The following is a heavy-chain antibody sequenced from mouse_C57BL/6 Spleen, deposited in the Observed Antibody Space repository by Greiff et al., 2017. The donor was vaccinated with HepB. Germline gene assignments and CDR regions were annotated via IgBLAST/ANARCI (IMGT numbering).Heavy chain of an antibody. Sequence: EVKVVESGGGLVKPGGSLKLSCAASGFTFSDYGMHWVRQAPEKGLEWVAYISSGSSTIYYADTVKGRFTISRDNAKNTLFLQMTSLRSEDTAMYYCASPPGGYAMDYWGQGTSVTVSS. V-gene: IGHV5-17*01. CDR1: GFTFSDYG. J-gene: IGHJ4*01. CDR2: ISSGSSTI. D-gene: IGHD3-1*01. CDR3: ASPPGGYAMDY.